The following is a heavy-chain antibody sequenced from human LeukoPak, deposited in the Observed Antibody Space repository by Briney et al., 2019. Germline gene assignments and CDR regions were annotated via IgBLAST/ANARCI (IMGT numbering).Heavy chain of an antibody. CDR2: IKQDGSER. CDR3: ARDSWSGCLDY. Sequence: PGGSLRLSCAASGFTFSNYWMTWVRQAPGKGLEWVANIKQDGSERYYVDSLKGRFTISRDNANNSLYLQMNSLRAEDTAVYYCARDSWSGCLDYWGQGTLVTVSS. D-gene: IGHD3-3*01. V-gene: IGHV3-7*01. CDR1: GFTFSNYW. J-gene: IGHJ4*02.